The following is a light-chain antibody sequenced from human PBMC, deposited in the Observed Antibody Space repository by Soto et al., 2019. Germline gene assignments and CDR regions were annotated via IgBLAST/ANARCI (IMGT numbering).Light chain of an antibody. CDR3: QQYSTYPLCA. V-gene: IGKV1-5*01. CDR1: QSINNW. CDR2: DAS. J-gene: IGKJ3*01. Sequence: DIQMTQSPSTMSASVGDIVTITCRASQSINNWLDWYQQKPGKVPKLLIYDASNLESGVPSRFSGGGSGTEFTLTISSRQPDDFAAYYCQQYSTYPLCAFGPGTRVDIK.